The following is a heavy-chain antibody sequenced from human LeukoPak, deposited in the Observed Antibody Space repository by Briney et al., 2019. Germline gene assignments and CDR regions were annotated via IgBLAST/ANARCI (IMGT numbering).Heavy chain of an antibody. CDR3: ATSYYDSSGYYYL. V-gene: IGHV1-69*04. D-gene: IGHD3-22*01. CDR1: GGTFSSYA. J-gene: IGHJ5*02. CDR2: SIPILGIA. Sequence: SVKVSCKASGGTFSSYASSWVRQAPGQGLEWRGRSIPILGIANYAQKFQGRVTITADKSTSTAYMELSSLRSEDTAVYYCATSYYDSSGYYYLWGQGTLVTVSS.